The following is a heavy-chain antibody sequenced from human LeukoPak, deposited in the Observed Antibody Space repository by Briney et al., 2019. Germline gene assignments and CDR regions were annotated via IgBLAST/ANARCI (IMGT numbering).Heavy chain of an antibody. V-gene: IGHV4-39*01. D-gene: IGHD3-3*01. CDR3: ARHAALEWNPGAIDY. Sequence: PSETLSLTCTVSGGSISSSSYYWGWIRQPPGMGLEWIGCIYYSGSTYYNPSLKSRVTMSVDTSKNQFSLKLNFVTAADTALFYCARHAALEWNPGAIDYWGQGTLVTVSS. CDR1: GGSISSSSYY. J-gene: IGHJ4*02. CDR2: IYYSGST.